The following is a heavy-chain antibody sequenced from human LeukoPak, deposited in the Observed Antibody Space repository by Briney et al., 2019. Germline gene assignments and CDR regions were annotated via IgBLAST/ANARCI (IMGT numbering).Heavy chain of an antibody. J-gene: IGHJ6*02. CDR2: IGTAGDT. CDR1: ALTFSDYS. V-gene: IGHV3-13*01. Sequence: GGSLRLSCAASALTFSDYSMNWVRQAPGKGLEWVSAIGTAGDTYYPGSVKGRFTISRENAKNSLHLQMNSLRAGDTAVYYCARGSNYYDSSGYFYYYYGMDVWGQGTTVTVSS. CDR3: ARGSNYYDSSGYFYYYYGMDV. D-gene: IGHD3-22*01.